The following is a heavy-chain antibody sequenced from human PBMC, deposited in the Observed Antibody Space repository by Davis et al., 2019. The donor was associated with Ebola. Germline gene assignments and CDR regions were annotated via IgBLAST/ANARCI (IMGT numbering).Heavy chain of an antibody. CDR3: ARVQLVVPPDGWDYYYYYMDV. CDR1: GDSISVGNYF. D-gene: IGHD2-2*01. V-gene: IGHV4-61*01. Sequence: SETLSLTCTVSGDSISVGNYFWSWIRQPPGKGLEYIGYIYYNGNTNYNPSLKSRVTISVDTSKSQFSLKLASVTAADTAVYFCARVQLVVPPDGWDYYYYYMDVWGKGTTVTVSS. J-gene: IGHJ6*03. CDR2: IYYNGNT.